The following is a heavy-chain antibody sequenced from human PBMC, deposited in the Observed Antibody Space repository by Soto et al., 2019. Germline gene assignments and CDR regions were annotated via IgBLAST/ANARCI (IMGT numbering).Heavy chain of an antibody. Sequence: PSETLCLTCTVSGGSISSSSYCWGWIRQPPGKGLEWIGSIYYSGSTYYNPSLKSRVTISVDTSKNQFSLKLSSVTAADTAVYYCASPNVDTAMVISYWGQGTLVTVSS. D-gene: IGHD5-18*01. J-gene: IGHJ4*02. CDR1: GGSISSSSYC. V-gene: IGHV4-39*01. CDR2: IYYSGST. CDR3: ASPNVDTAMVISY.